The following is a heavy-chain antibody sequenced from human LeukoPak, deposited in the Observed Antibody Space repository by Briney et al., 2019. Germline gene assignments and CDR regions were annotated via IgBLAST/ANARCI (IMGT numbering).Heavy chain of an antibody. CDR2: IYYSGST. Sequence: PSETLSLTCTVSGGSISSYYWSWIRQPPGKWLEWSGHIYYSGSTNYNPSHTSRVTISVDTSKNQFSLRLSSVTAADTAVYYCARVSRYYDSSGYYYVYYFDYWGQGTLVTVSS. D-gene: IGHD3-22*01. V-gene: IGHV4-59*01. CDR3: ARVSRYYDSSGYYYVYYFDY. J-gene: IGHJ4*02. CDR1: GGSISSYY.